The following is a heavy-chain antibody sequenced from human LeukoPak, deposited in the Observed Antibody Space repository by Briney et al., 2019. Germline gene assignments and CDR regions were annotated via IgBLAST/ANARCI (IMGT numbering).Heavy chain of an antibody. J-gene: IGHJ5*02. Sequence: PGGSLRLSCAASGFTFSSYAMSWVRQAPGKGLEWVSAISGSGGSTYYADSVKGRFTISRDNSKNTLYLQMNSLRAEDTAVYYCAKDPNYDILTGQNWFDPWGQGTLVTVSS. D-gene: IGHD3-9*01. CDR1: GFTFSSYA. V-gene: IGHV3-23*01. CDR2: ISGSGGST. CDR3: AKDPNYDILTGQNWFDP.